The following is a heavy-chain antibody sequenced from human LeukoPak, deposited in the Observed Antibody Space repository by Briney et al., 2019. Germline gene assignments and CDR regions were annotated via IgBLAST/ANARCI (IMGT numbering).Heavy chain of an antibody. CDR2: IYYSGST. D-gene: IGHD6-19*01. CDR3: ARAGSVAGTHWFDP. V-gene: IGHV4-59*08. Sequence: PSETLSLTCTVSGGSISSYYWSWIRQPPGKRLEWIGNIYYSGSTNYNPSLMSRVTISVDPSKNQFSLRLNSVTAADTAVYYCARAGSVAGTHWFDPWGQGTLVTVSS. CDR1: GGSISSYY. J-gene: IGHJ5*02.